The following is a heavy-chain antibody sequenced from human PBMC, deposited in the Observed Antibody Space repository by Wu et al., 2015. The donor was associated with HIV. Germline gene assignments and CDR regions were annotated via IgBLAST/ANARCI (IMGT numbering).Heavy chain of an antibody. V-gene: IGHV1-18*01. CDR3: ARVQFDPDYYTYFDL. Sequence: QVQLVQSGPEVKKPGSSVKVSCKASGGSFRSYGVSWVRQAPGQGPEWVGWIRAYKPVTEYSPKFRDRVTLTTDTSARIVYMEMRGLTSDDTAIYFCARVQFDPDYYTYFDLWGQGTLVIVSS. J-gene: IGHJ2*01. D-gene: IGHD4/OR15-4a*01. CDR2: IRAYKPVT. CDR1: GGSFRSYG.